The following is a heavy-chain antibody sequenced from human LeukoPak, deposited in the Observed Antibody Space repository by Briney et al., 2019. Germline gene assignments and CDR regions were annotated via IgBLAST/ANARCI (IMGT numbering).Heavy chain of an antibody. CDR3: ARAYYDSSGYYVVKYFQH. CDR1: GGSISSSNW. J-gene: IGHJ1*01. Sequence: SETLSLTCAVSGGSISSSNWWSWVRQPPGKGLEWIGEIYHSGSTNYNLSLKSRVTISVDTSKNQFSLNLSSVTAADTAVYYCARAYYDSSGYYVVKYFQHWGQGTLVTVSS. D-gene: IGHD3-22*01. CDR2: IYHSGST. V-gene: IGHV4-4*02.